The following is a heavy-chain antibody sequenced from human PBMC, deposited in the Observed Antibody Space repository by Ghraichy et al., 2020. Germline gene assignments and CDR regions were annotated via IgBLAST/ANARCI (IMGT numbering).Heavy chain of an antibody. CDR3: AGHGGDGGWYFDL. J-gene: IGHJ2*01. Sequence: GSLRLSCTVSGGSISSYYWSWIRQPPGKGLEWIGYIYYSGSTNYNPSLKSRVTISVDTSKNQFSLMLSSVTAADTAVYYCAGHGGDGGWYFDLWGRGTLVTVSS. CDR2: IYYSGST. CDR1: GGSISSYY. D-gene: IGHD2-21*02. V-gene: IGHV4-59*08.